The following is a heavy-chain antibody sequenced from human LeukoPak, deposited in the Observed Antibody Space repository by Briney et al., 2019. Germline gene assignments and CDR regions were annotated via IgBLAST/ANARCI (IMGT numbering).Heavy chain of an antibody. CDR1: GGSITSYY. J-gene: IGHJ4*02. V-gene: IGHV4-59*01. CDR2: IYYSGST. CDR3: ARGGFWSGRDEY. D-gene: IGHD3-3*01. Sequence: PSPTLSLTCTVAGGSITSYYWSSVRQPPGKGMEWIGYIYYSGSTNYRPSIKSRVTISVDTSKNQFSLKLSSVTAADTAVYYCARGGFWSGRDEYWGQGTLVTV.